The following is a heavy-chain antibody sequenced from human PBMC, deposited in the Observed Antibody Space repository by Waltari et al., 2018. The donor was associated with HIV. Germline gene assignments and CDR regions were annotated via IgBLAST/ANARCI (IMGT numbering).Heavy chain of an antibody. Sequence: QVQLVQSGAEVKKPGASVKVSCKASGYTFTSYGISRVRQAPGQGLEWMGWISAYNGNTNYAQKLQGRVTMTTDTSTSTAYMELRSLRSDDTAVYYCARGDVGIVVVPATTYYFDYWGQGTLVTVSS. V-gene: IGHV1-18*01. D-gene: IGHD2-2*01. J-gene: IGHJ4*02. CDR2: ISAYNGNT. CDR1: GYTFTSYG. CDR3: ARGDVGIVVVPATTYYFDY.